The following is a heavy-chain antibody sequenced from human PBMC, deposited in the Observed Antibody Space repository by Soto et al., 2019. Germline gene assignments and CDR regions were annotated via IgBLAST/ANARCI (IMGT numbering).Heavy chain of an antibody. V-gene: IGHV1-69*01. D-gene: IGHD3-10*01. CDR3: ARGGLGELLSLEHNWFDP. J-gene: IGHJ5*02. Sequence: QVQLVQSGAEVKKPGSSVKVSCKASGGTFSSYAISWVRQAPGQGLEWMGGIIPIFGTANYAQKFQGRVTITADESTSTAYMELSSLRSEDTAVYYCARGGLGELLSLEHNWFDPWGQGTLVTVSS. CDR2: IIPIFGTA. CDR1: GGTFSSYA.